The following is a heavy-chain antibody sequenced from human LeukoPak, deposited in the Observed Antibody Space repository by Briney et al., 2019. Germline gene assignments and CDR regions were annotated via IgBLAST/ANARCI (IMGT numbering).Heavy chain of an antibody. CDR3: ATDPVGASTFDY. CDR2: FDPEDGET. J-gene: IGHJ4*02. V-gene: IGHV1-24*01. Sequence: ASVKVSCKVSGYTLTELSMHWARQAPGKGLEWMGGFDPEDGETIYAQKFQGRVTMTEDTSTDTAYMELSRLRSEDTAVYYCATDPVGASTFDYWGQGTLVTVSS. D-gene: IGHD1-26*01. CDR1: GYTLTELS.